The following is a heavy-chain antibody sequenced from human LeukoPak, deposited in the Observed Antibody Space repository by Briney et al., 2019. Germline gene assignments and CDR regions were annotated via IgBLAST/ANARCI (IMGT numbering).Heavy chain of an antibody. V-gene: IGHV3-23*01. Sequence: PGGSLRLSCAGSGFTFSEYSMSWVGQAPGKGLEWVSNIRSNGGETYYTDSVKGRFTISSANSKNTLYLEMNSLTAEDTAVYYCAKGVYTTWFDPWGQGTLVTVSS. CDR3: AKGVYTTWFDP. CDR1: GFTFSEYS. CDR2: IRSNGGET. D-gene: IGHD6-6*01. J-gene: IGHJ5*02.